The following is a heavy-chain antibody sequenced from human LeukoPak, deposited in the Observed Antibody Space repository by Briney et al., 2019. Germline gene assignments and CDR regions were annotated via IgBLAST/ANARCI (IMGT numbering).Heavy chain of an antibody. CDR1: GFTGSPKY. CDR2: ISSSSSYI. J-gene: IGHJ4*02. CDR3: ARDLMGIAAAGYYFDY. V-gene: IGHV3-21*01. D-gene: IGHD6-13*01. Sequence: GGSLRLSCAASGFTGSPKYMSWVRQAPGKGLEWVSSISSSSSYIYYADSVKGRFTISRDNAKNSLYLQMNSLRAEDTAVYYCARDLMGIAAAGYYFDYWGREPWSPSPQ.